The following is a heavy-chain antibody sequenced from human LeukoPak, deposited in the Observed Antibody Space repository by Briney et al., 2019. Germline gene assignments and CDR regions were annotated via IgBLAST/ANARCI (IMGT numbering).Heavy chain of an antibody. CDR2: VHHSFSS. V-gene: IGHV4-59*01. Sequence: SETLSLTCAVSGASMNDYYWSWIRQTPGKGLEWIGHVHHSFSSNFSPSLKSRVTMSMDTSKSQFSLRVTSVTAADTAVYYCAGYSVLGRTFDCWGQGTQVTVSS. J-gene: IGHJ4*02. CDR1: GASMNDYY. CDR3: AGYSVLGRTFDC. D-gene: IGHD4-11*01.